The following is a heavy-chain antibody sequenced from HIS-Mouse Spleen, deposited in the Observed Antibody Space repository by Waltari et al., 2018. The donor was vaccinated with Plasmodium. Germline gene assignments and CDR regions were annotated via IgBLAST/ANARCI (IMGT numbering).Heavy chain of an antibody. J-gene: IGHJ2*01. CDR2: IKQDGSEK. CDR1: GLTFSSFW. CDR3: ASSWYWYFDL. V-gene: IGHV3-7*01. D-gene: IGHD6-13*01. Sequence: EVQLVESGGGLVQPGGSLSRSCAASGLTFSSFWMSWVRQAPGKGLEWVANIKQDGSEKYYVDSVKGRFTISRDNAKNSLYLQMNSLRAEDTAVYYCASSWYWYFDLWGRGTLVTVSS.